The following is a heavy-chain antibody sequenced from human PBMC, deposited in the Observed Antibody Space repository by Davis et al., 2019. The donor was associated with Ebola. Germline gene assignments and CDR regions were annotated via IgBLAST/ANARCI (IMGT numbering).Heavy chain of an antibody. Sequence: GGSLRLSCTASGFTFGDYAMSWVRQAPGKGLEWVGFIRSKAYGGTAEYAASVKGRFTISRDDSKSIAYLQMNSLKTEDTAVYYCTREEGGSSGYWGQGTLATVSS. CDR1: GFTFGDYA. V-gene: IGHV3-49*04. D-gene: IGHD1-26*01. CDR2: IRSKAYGGTA. CDR3: TREEGGSSGY. J-gene: IGHJ4*02.